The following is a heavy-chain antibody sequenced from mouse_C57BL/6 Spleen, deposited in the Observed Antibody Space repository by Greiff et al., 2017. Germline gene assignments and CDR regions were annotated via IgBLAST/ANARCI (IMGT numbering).Heavy chain of an antibody. V-gene: IGHV12-3*01. Sequence: VKLQESGPGLVKPSQSLFLTCSITGFPITSGYYWIWIRQSPGKPLEWMGYITHSGETFYNPSLQSPISITRETSKNQFFLQLNSVTTEDTAMYYCAGDPKYYGSSYYAMDYWGQGTSVTVSS. D-gene: IGHD1-1*01. J-gene: IGHJ4*01. CDR1: GFPITSGYY. CDR3: AGDPKYYGSSYYAMDY. CDR2: ITHSGET.